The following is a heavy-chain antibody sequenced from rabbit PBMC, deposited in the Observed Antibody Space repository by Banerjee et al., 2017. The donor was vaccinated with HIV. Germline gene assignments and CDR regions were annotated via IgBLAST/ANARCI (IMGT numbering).Heavy chain of an antibody. CDR2: IYGGSGST. CDR3: ARDRYAAYYGMDL. J-gene: IGHJ6*01. Sequence: QLKETGGGLVQPGGSLTLSCKASGFDFSSYYMSWVRQAPGKGLEWIGIIYGGSGSTDYASWVNGRFTISSDNAQNTVDLQMTSLTAADTATYFCARDRYAAYYGMDLWGPGTLVTVS. D-gene: IGHD4-2*01. V-gene: IGHV1S7*01. CDR1: GFDFSSYY.